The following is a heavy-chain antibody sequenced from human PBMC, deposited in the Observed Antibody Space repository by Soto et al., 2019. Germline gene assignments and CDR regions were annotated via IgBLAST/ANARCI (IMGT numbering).Heavy chain of an antibody. CDR1: GFTFSNFG. CDR2: TSFDGNKN. V-gene: IGHV3-30*18. D-gene: IGHD3-10*01. J-gene: IGHJ6*02. CDR3: AKDQKDYSGSGTYYVPYGMDV. Sequence: QVQLVESGGGVVQPGRSLRLSCVASGFTFSNFGMHWVRQAPGKGLEWVALTSFDGNKNYYADSVKGRFTLSRDNSKNTLYLHMNSLRAEDTALYFCAKDQKDYSGSGTYYVPYGMDVWGQGTTVTVSS.